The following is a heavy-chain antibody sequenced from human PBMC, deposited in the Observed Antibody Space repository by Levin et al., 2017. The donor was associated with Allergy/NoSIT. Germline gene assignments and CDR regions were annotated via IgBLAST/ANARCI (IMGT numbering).Heavy chain of an antibody. D-gene: IGHD3-16*01. CDR3: TKAYDYVWGSYAFDI. CDR1: GFTFEDYA. J-gene: IGHJ3*02. CDR2: ISWNGASV. V-gene: IGHV3-9*01. Sequence: GGSLRLSCAASGFTFEDYAMHWVRQAPGKGLEWVSGISWNGASVSYADSVKGRFTISRDNAKHSLYLQMNSLRAEDTALYYCTKAYDYVWGSYAFDIWGQGTMVTVSS.